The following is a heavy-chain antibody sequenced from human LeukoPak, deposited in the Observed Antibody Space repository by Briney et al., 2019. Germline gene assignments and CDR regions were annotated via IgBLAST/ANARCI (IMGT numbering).Heavy chain of an antibody. CDR2: ISGSGSGGGGST. CDR3: AKDPPNYTRRSSSSLYFDY. Sequence: PGGSLRLSCAASGFTFSTYAMSWVRQAPGKGLEWVSTISGSGSGGGGSTYYADSVKGRFTISRDNSKNTLYLQMNSLRTEDTAVYYCAKDPPNYTRRSSSSLYFDYWGQGTLVTVSS. CDR1: GFTFSTYA. V-gene: IGHV3-23*01. D-gene: IGHD6-6*01. J-gene: IGHJ4*02.